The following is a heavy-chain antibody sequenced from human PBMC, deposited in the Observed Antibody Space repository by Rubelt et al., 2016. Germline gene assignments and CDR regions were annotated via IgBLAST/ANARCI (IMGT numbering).Heavy chain of an antibody. CDR3: ARVYDSSDTYYFDY. Sequence: QVQLVQSGAEVKKPGASVKVSCKASGYPFTSYYMHWVRQAPGQGLEWMGILIPSGGSTSYPQNVQGRGTRTRDTSTSTVDMGLSSLRSEETAVYYCARVYDSSDTYYFDYWGQGTLVTVSS. CDR2: LIPSGGST. J-gene: IGHJ4*02. V-gene: IGHV1-46*01. D-gene: IGHD3-22*01. CDR1: GYPFTSYY.